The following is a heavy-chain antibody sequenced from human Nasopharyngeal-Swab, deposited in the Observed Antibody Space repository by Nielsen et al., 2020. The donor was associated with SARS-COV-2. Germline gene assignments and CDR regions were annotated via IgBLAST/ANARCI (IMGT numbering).Heavy chain of an antibody. CDR2: IKSDESST. CDR1: GFTVSLYW. Sequence: GGSLRLSCAASGFTVSLYWMHWVRQAPGKGLEWVSRIKSDESSTAYADSVKGRFTISRDNSKNTLYLQMNSLRAEDTAVYYCAKEGSAAGNAFDIWGQGTMVTVSS. J-gene: IGHJ3*02. V-gene: IGHV3-74*01. CDR3: AKEGSAAGNAFDI. D-gene: IGHD6-13*01.